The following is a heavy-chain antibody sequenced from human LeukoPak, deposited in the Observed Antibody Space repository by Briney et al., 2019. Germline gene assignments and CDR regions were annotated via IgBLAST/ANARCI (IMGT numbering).Heavy chain of an antibody. D-gene: IGHD3-3*01. CDR3: AKDRNGYHRPHDY. CDR1: GFTFSSCA. J-gene: IGHJ4*02. CDR2: ISGSGGST. Sequence: PGGSLRLSCAASGFTFSSCAMNWVRQAPGKGLEWVSSISGSGGSTYSADSVKGRFTISRDNSKNTLYLQMNSLRAEDTAVYYCAKDRNGYHRPHDYWGPGTPVTVSS. V-gene: IGHV3-23*01.